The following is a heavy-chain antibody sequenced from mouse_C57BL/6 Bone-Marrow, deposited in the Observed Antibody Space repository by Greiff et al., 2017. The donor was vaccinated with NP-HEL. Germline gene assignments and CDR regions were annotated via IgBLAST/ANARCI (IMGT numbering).Heavy chain of an antibody. D-gene: IGHD2-3*01. CDR1: GFTFSNYW. CDR3: TDGYYPWFAY. V-gene: IGHV6-3*01. CDR2: IRLKSDNYAT. J-gene: IGHJ3*01. Sequence: EVKVEESGGGLVQPGGSMKLSCVASGFTFSNYWMNWVRQSPEKGLEWVAQIRLKSDNYATHYAESVKGRFTISRDDSKSSVYLQMNNLRAEDTGIYYCTDGYYPWFAYWGQGTLVTVSA.